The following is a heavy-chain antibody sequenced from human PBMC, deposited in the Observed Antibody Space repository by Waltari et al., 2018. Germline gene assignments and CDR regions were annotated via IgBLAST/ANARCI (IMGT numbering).Heavy chain of an antibody. D-gene: IGHD6-19*01. J-gene: IGHJ4*02. CDR3: ARGQEQWLVGY. V-gene: IGHV4-31*03. CDR2: IYYSGST. CDR1: GGSISSGGYY. Sequence: QVQLQESGPGLVKPSQTLSLTCTVSGGSISSGGYYCSWIRQHQGKGLEWIGYIYYSGSTYYNPSLKSRVTISVDTSKNQFSLKLSSVTAADTAVYYCARGQEQWLVGYWGQGTLVTVSS.